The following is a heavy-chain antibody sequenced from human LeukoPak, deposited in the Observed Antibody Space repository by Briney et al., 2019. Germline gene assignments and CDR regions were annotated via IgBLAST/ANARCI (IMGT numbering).Heavy chain of an antibody. J-gene: IGHJ4*02. V-gene: IGHV1-69*05. CDR2: IIPIFGTA. CDR1: GGTFSSYA. D-gene: IGHD6-13*01. CDR3: ARAGYPGIAAAVNY. Sequence: GASVKVSCKASGGTFSSYAISWVRQAPGQGLEWMGGIIPIFGTASYAQKFQGRVTITTDESTSTAYMELSSLQSEDTAVYYCARAGYPGIAAAVNYWGQGTLVTVSS.